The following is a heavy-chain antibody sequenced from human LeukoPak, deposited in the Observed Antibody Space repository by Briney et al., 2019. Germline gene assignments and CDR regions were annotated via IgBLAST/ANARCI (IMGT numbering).Heavy chain of an antibody. D-gene: IGHD7-27*01. V-gene: IGHV1-2*02. CDR3: ARPLTGDDDAFDI. CDR2: INPNSGGT. CDR1: GYTFTGYY. J-gene: IGHJ3*02. Sequence: ASVKVSCKASGYTFTGYYMHWVRQAPGQGLEWMGWINPNSGGTNYAQKFQGRVTMTRDTSISTAYMELSRLRSDDTAVYYCARPLTGDDDAFDIWGQGTMVTVSS.